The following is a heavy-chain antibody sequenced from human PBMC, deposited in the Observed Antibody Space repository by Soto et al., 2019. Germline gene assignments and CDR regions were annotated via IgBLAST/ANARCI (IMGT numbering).Heavy chain of an antibody. CDR2: SSDSGTFT. D-gene: IGHD1-1*01. CDR1: GFTFSDYY. J-gene: IGHJ4*02. V-gene: IGHV3-11*06. CDR3: ARSGDNYNLLDY. Sequence: GGSLRLSCAASGFTFSDYYMSWIRQAPGKGLEWLSYSSDSGTFTRYADSVKGRFSISRDSAKNSLYLQINSLRGEDTAIYYCARSGDNYNLLDYWGQGTPVTVSS.